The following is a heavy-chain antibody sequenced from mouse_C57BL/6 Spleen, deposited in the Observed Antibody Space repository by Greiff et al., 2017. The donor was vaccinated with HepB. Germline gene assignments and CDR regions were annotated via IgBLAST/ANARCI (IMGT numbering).Heavy chain of an antibody. D-gene: IGHD2-1*01. J-gene: IGHJ4*01. Sequence: QVQLKQSGPELVKPGASVKISCKASGYAFSSSWMNWVKQRPGKGLEWIGRIYPGDGDTNYNGKFKGKATLTADKSSSTAYMQLSSLTSEDSAVYFCASEDYGNYDYAMDYWGQGTSVTVSS. CDR2: IYPGDGDT. CDR1: GYAFSSSW. CDR3: ASEDYGNYDYAMDY. V-gene: IGHV1-82*01.